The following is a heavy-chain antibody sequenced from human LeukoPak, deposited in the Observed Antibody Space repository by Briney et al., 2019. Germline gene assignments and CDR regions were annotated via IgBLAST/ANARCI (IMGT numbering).Heavy chain of an antibody. CDR1: GFTFSSYW. V-gene: IGHV3-7*01. J-gene: IGHJ6*02. D-gene: IGHD2-21*01. Sequence: GGSLRLSCAASGFTFSSYWMSWVRQAPGKGLEWVANIKQDGSEKYSVDSVKGRFTISRDNAKNSLYLQMNSLRAEDTAVYYCARYCGGDCFGMDVWGQGTTVTVSS. CDR3: ARYCGGDCFGMDV. CDR2: IKQDGSEK.